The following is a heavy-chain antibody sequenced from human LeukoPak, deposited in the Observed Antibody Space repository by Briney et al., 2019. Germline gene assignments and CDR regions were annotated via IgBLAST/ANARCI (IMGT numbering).Heavy chain of an antibody. CDR3: ARSKWEPLYYFDY. Sequence: SVTVSFKASGDTFSRYAINWVRQAPGQGPAWMGSIIPIFAATSYAQKFQGRVTITADKSTSTAYMELRRLRSEDTAVYYCARSKWEPLYYFDYWGQGTLVTVSS. J-gene: IGHJ4*02. CDR1: GDTFSRYA. CDR2: IIPIFAAT. D-gene: IGHD1-26*01. V-gene: IGHV1-69*06.